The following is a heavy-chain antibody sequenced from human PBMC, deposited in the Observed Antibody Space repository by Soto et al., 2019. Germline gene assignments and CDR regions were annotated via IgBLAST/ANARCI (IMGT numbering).Heavy chain of an antibody. CDR2: INWNSGSI. D-gene: IGHD6-13*01. V-gene: IGHV3-9*01. CDR3: SKDLYSTINTRGGYFQH. CDR1: GFNFDDYA. J-gene: IGHJ1*01. Sequence: EVQLVESGGGLVQPGRSLRLSCAASGFNFDDYAMHWVRQVPGKGLEWVSGINWNSGSIEYADSVKGRFTISRDNAKNSLYLPMNSLRAEDTALYYCSKDLYSTINTRGGYFQHWGQGTLVTVS.